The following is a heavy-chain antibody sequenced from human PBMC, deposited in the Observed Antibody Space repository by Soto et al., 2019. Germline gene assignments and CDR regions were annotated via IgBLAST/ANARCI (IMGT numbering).Heavy chain of an antibody. V-gene: IGHV1-46*02. CDR1: GLRFKKHK. CDR2: FNPSGGSP. J-gene: IGHJ4*02. CDR3: ARDSSEMATNFFFDY. D-gene: IGHD5-12*01. Sequence: ASVEGSRKTTGLRFKKHKIHWGGQAPGQGFEWMGMFNPSGGSPDYAQKFQGRFTMARDLSTDVFYMILSDLRSDDTAVYYCARDSSEMATNFFFDYWGQGTPVTVSS.